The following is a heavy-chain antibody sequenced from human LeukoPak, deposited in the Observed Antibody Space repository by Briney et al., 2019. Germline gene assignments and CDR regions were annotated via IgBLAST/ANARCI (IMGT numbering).Heavy chain of an antibody. D-gene: IGHD6-19*01. CDR2: ISGSGGGT. Sequence: GGSLRLSCAASGFTFSSYAMSWVRQAPGKGLEWVSAISGSGGGTYYADPVKGRFTISRDNSKNTLYLQMNSLRAEDTAVYYCAKGGGLAVAGTDYFDYWGQGTLVTVSS. J-gene: IGHJ4*02. CDR3: AKGGGLAVAGTDYFDY. V-gene: IGHV3-23*01. CDR1: GFTFSSYA.